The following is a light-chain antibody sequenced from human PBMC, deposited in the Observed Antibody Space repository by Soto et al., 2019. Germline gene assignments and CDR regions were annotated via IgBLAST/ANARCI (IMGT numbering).Light chain of an antibody. J-gene: IGKJ2*01. CDR3: XQRSNWVYT. V-gene: IGKV3-11*01. CDR1: QSVSSY. Sequence: EIVLTQSPATLSLSPGERATLSCRASQSVSSYLAWYQQKPGQAPRLLIYDASNRATGIPARFSGSGSGTDFTLTISSLEPEDFAVYYCXQRSNWVYTFGQGTKLEIK. CDR2: DAS.